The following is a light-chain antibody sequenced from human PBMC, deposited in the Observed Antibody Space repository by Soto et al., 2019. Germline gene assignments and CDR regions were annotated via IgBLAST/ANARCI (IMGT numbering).Light chain of an antibody. V-gene: IGKV3-20*01. CDR1: QSVSSSY. CDR3: QQYGSSPGT. Sequence: EIVLTQSPGTLSLFPGERATLSCRASQSVSSSYLAWYQQKPGQAPRLLIYGASSRATGIPDRFSGSGSGTEFTLTISRLESEGFAVYYCQQYGSSPGTFGRGTKVEIK. J-gene: IGKJ1*01. CDR2: GAS.